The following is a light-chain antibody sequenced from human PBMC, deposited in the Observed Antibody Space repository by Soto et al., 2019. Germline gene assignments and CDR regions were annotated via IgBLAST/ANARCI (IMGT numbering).Light chain of an antibody. CDR3: HQYATSPRT. CDR1: QSVSSTY. CDR2: SAS. V-gene: IGKV3-20*01. Sequence: EIVLTQSPATLSLSPGASATLSCRASQSVSSTYFAWYRQKPGQAPRLLIFSASTRATGIPDRFRGSGSGTAVTLTISRLEPEDFAVYDCHQYATSPRTFGQGTKVDIK. J-gene: IGKJ1*01.